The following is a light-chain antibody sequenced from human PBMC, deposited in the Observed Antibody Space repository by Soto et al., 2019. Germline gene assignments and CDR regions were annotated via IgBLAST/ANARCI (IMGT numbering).Light chain of an antibody. CDR3: RQRSNWPALT. V-gene: IGKV3-11*01. J-gene: IGKJ4*01. CDR2: DIS. CDR1: QSVSYY. Sequence: EVVLTQSPANLSLSPGETATLSCRASQSVSYYLAWYQQKPGQSPRLLIYDISKRATGIPARFSGSGSGTDFTLTISSLEPEDAALYYCRQRSNWPALTFGGGTKVEI.